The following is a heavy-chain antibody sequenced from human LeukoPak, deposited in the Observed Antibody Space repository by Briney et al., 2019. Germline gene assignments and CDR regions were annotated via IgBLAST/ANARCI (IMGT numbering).Heavy chain of an antibody. Sequence: GGSLRLSCAASGITFSSHSMNWVRQAPGQGLEWVSSISSSSSSIYYADSVKGRFTISRDNAKNSLFLQMNSLRAEDTAVYYCARNVDPRGSFPTYYYYYGMDVWGQGTTVTVSS. J-gene: IGHJ6*02. CDR3: ARNVDPRGSFPTYYYYYGMDV. D-gene: IGHD1-26*01. CDR2: ISSSSSSI. CDR1: GITFSSHS. V-gene: IGHV3-21*01.